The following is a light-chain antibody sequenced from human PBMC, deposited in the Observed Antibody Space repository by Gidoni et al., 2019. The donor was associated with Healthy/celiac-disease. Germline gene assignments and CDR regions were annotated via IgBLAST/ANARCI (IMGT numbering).Light chain of an antibody. V-gene: IGKV3-11*01. CDR3: QQRSNWPVT. CDR2: DAS. Sequence: EIVLTQSPATLSLPPGERATPSCRASQSVSSYLAWYQQKPGQAPRLLISDASNRATGIPARFSGSGSGTDFTLTISSLEPEDFAVYYCQQRSNWPVTFGQGTRLEIK. CDR1: QSVSSY. J-gene: IGKJ5*01.